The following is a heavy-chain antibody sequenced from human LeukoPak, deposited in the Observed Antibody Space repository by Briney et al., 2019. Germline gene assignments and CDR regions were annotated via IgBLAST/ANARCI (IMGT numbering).Heavy chain of an antibody. CDR1: GGTFSSYA. V-gene: IGHV1-69*06. CDR2: IIPIFGTA. J-gene: IGHJ5*02. D-gene: IGHD2-2*03. CDR3: ARVFGYCSSTSCYGGSWFDP. Sequence: SVKVSCKASGGTFSSYAISWERQAPGQGLEWMGGIIPIFGTANYAQKFQGRVTITADKSTSTAYMELSSLRSEDTAVYYCARVFGYCSSTSCYGGSWFDPWGQGTLVTVSS.